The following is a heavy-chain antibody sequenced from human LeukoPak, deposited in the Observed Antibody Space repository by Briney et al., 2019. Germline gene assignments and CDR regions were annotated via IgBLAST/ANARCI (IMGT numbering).Heavy chain of an antibody. J-gene: IGHJ4*02. CDR1: GFTFSSYS. Sequence: GGSLRLSCAASGFTFSSYSMNWVRQAPGKGLEWVSYIGSSSSTIYYADSVKGRFTISRDNAKNSLYLQMNSLRAEDTAVYYCAREGVAACFDYWGQGTLVTVSS. V-gene: IGHV3-48*01. CDR2: IGSSSSTI. D-gene: IGHD6-19*01. CDR3: AREGVAACFDY.